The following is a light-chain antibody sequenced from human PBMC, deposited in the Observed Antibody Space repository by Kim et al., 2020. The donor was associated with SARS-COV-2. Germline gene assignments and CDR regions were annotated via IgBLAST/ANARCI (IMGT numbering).Light chain of an antibody. V-gene: IGKV3-11*01. CDR1: QSVRSF. CDR2: DAS. Sequence: LSPGESATLSCRASQSVRSFLGWYQQKPGQAPRLLIYDASKRATGIPARFSGSGSGTDFNLTISGLEPEDFAVYSCQQRSNWPLTFGQGTRLEIK. J-gene: IGKJ5*01. CDR3: QQRSNWPLT.